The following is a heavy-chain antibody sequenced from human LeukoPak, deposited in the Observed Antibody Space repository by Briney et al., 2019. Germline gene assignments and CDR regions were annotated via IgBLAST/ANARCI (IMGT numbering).Heavy chain of an antibody. J-gene: IGHJ4*02. Sequence: GGSLRLSCAASGFTFSSYAMSWVRQAPGKGLEWVSAISGSGGSTNYADSVKGRFTISRDNSKNTLYLQMNSLTAEDTAVYYCAKVPNSYYFDYWGQETLVTVSS. CDR3: AKVPNSYYFDY. CDR2: ISGSGGST. V-gene: IGHV3-23*01. CDR1: GFTFSSYA. D-gene: IGHD1-1*01.